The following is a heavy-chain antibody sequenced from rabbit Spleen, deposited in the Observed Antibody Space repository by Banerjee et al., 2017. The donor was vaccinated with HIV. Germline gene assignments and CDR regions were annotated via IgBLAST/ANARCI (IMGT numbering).Heavy chain of an antibody. Sequence: QEQLEESGGDLVKPEGSLTLTCTASGFSFSNGYDMCWVRQAPGKGLEWIACIYAGSSGSTDYASWAKGRFTISKTSSTTVTLQMSSLTVADTATYFCARDTGTSFSTYGMDLWGPGTLVTVS. CDR3: ARDTGTSFSTYGMDL. CDR1: GFSFSNGYD. CDR2: IYAGSSGST. D-gene: IGHD8-1*01. J-gene: IGHJ6*01. V-gene: IGHV1S45*01.